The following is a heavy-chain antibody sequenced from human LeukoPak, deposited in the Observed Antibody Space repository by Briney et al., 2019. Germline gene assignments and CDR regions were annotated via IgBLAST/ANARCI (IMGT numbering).Heavy chain of an antibody. J-gene: IGHJ4*02. CDR1: GFTFSSYG. Sequence: GRSLRLSCAASGFTFSSYGMHWVRQAPGKGLEWVAVIWYDGSNKYYADSVKGRFTISRDNSKNTLYLQMNSLRAEDTAVYYCAREGIVVVPAATYYFDYWGQGTLVTVSS. V-gene: IGHV3-33*01. D-gene: IGHD2-2*01. CDR3: AREGIVVVPAATYYFDY. CDR2: IWYDGSNK.